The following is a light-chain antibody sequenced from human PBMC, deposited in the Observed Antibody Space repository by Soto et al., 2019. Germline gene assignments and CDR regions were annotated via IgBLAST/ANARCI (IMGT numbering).Light chain of an antibody. CDR1: QNVNSNH. J-gene: IGKJ5*01. V-gene: IGKV3-20*01. CDR3: QQYNSWPPIT. CDR2: GPS. Sequence: DIVLTQSQCTLSLSTGEPATRSCSGIQNVNSNHIAWYQQKPGQAPRLLIYGPSSRATGIPERFSGSGSGTDFTLTISRLEPEDFAVYYCQQYNSWPPITFGQGRRLEI.